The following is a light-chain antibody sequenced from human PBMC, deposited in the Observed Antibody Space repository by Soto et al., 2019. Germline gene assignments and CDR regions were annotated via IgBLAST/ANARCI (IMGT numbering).Light chain of an antibody. CDR2: DAS. Sequence: EIVLTQSPATLSLSPGERATLSCRASQSVNSYLAWYQQKPGQAPRLLIYDASNRATGIPARFSGSGSGTDFSLTISRLEPEDFAVYYCQQSASAPLTFGGGTKVEIK. CDR1: QSVNSY. J-gene: IGKJ4*01. CDR3: QQSASAPLT. V-gene: IGKV3-11*01.